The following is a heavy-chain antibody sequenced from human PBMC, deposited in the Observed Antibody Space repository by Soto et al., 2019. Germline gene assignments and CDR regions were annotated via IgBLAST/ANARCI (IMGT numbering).Heavy chain of an antibody. Sequence: GESLKISCKGSGYSFTSYWIGWVRQMPGKGLEWMGIIYPGDSDTRYSPSFQGQVTISADKSISTAYLQWSSLKASDTAMYYCARHEVAAPPLDYYYYYGMDVWGQGTTVTVSS. CDR2: IYPGDSDT. V-gene: IGHV5-51*01. CDR1: GYSFTSYW. J-gene: IGHJ6*02. D-gene: IGHD6-6*01. CDR3: ARHEVAAPPLDYYYYYGMDV.